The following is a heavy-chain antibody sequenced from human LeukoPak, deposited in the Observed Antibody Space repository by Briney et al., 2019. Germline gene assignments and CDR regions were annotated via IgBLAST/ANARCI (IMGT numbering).Heavy chain of an antibody. J-gene: IGHJ4*02. CDR1: GGSISSSSYY. CDR3: ARPRTDIFTGFDY. V-gene: IGHV4-39*01. CDR2: IYYSGST. Sequence: KSSETLSLTCTVSGGSISSSSYYWGWIRQPPGKGLEWIGRIYYSGSTYYNPSLKSRVTISVDTSKNQFSLKLSSLTAADTAVYYCARPRTDIFTGFDYWGQGTLVTVSS. D-gene: IGHD3-9*01.